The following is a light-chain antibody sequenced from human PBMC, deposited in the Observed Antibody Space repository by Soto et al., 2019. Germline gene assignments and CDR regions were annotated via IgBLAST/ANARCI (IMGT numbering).Light chain of an antibody. CDR3: QQYNNWPPWT. Sequence: EIFLTQSPGTLSLSPGERATLSCRASQILSSRYLAWYQQKPGQAPRLLIYDASTRATGIPDRFSGSGSGTEFTLTISSLQSEDFAVYYCQQYNNWPPWTFGQGTKVEIK. CDR2: DAS. V-gene: IGKV3D-15*01. CDR1: QILSSRY. J-gene: IGKJ1*01.